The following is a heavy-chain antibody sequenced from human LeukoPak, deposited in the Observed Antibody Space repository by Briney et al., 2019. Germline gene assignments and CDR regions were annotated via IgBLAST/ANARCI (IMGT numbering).Heavy chain of an antibody. D-gene: IGHD2-2*01. J-gene: IGHJ4*02. CDR3: ANSLGVVVPEVPRRN. CDR2: ITGSGNSI. Sequence: GGSLRLSCAASGFTFSSYEMNWVRQAPGKGLEWVSYITGSGNSISYADSVKGRFTISRDNSKNTLYLQMNSLRAEDTAVYYCANSLGVVVPEVPRRNWGQGTLVTVSS. V-gene: IGHV3-48*03. CDR1: GFTFSSYE.